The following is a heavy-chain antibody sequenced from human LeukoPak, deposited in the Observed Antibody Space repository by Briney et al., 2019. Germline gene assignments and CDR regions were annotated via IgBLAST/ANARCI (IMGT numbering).Heavy chain of an antibody. J-gene: IGHJ6*03. D-gene: IGHD2-2*01. Sequence: GGSLRLSCAASGFTFSSYSMNWVRQAPGKGLEWVSSISSSSSYIHYADSVKGRFTISRDNAKNSLYLQMNSLRAEDTAVYYCARDFGFRYCSSTSCQMPYYYYYMDVWGKGTTVTVSS. CDR1: GFTFSSYS. CDR2: ISSSSSYI. CDR3: ARDFGFRYCSSTSCQMPYYYYYMDV. V-gene: IGHV3-21*01.